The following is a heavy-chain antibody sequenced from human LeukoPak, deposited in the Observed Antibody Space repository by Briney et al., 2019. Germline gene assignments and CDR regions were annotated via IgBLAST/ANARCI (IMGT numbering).Heavy chain of an antibody. J-gene: IGHJ4*02. D-gene: IGHD6-19*01. CDR1: GYTFTAYY. Sequence: ASVKVSCKVFGYTFTAYYTHWVRQAPGQGLEWMGWLNPNSGGTNYAQNLQGRVTMTRDTSISTAYMELSRLTSDDTAIYYCATVYSSGWNFHYWVQGTLVTVSS. V-gene: IGHV1-2*02. CDR3: ATVYSSGWNFHY. CDR2: LNPNSGGT.